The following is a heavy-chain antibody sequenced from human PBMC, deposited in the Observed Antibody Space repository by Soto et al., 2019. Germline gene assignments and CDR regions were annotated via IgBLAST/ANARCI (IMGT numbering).Heavy chain of an antibody. CDR2: INHSGST. CDR1: GGSFSGYY. D-gene: IGHD2-2*01. Sequence: PSETLSLTCAVYGGSFSGYYWSWIRQPPGKGLEWIGEINHSGSTNYNPSLKSRVTISVDTSKNQFSLKLSSVTAADTAVYYCARVPAHTTYYYYMDVWGKGTTVTSP. V-gene: IGHV4-34*01. J-gene: IGHJ6*03. CDR3: ARVPAHTTYYYYMDV.